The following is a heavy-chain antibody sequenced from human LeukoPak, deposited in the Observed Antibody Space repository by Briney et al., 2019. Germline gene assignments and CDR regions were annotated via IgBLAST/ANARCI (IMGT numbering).Heavy chain of an antibody. CDR3: ASSEYYYDFWSGYPYYVDY. D-gene: IGHD3-3*01. CDR1: GFTFSSYA. J-gene: IGHJ4*02. Sequence: PGGSLRLSCAASGFTFSSYAMSWVRQAPGKGLEWVSAISGSGGSTYYADSVKGRFTISRDNSKNTLYLQMNSLRAEDTAVYYCASSEYYYDFWSGYPYYVDYWGQGTLVTVSS. V-gene: IGHV3-23*01. CDR2: ISGSGGST.